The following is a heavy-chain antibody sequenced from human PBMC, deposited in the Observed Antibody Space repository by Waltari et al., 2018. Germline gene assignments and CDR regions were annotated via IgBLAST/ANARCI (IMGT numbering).Heavy chain of an antibody. V-gene: IGHV3-23*01. CDR1: GFTFRTYG. J-gene: IGHJ4*02. CDR3: AKMVDGSSSMYDY. Sequence: EVQLLESGGGLIEPGGSLRLSCVGSGFTFRTYGMAWVRQAPGKGVEDVSHMRGSDDDLREYADSVMCRFTVSRDNSKSTVYLEMKSLRVEDTAVYYCAKMVDGSSSMYDYWGQGTLVTVSS. D-gene: IGHD2-2*01. CDR2: MRGSDDDLR.